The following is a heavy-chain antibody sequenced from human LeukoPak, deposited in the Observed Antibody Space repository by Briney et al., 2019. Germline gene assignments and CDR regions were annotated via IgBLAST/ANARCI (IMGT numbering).Heavy chain of an antibody. CDR2: IYYSGST. CDR3: ARGLR. J-gene: IGHJ4*02. V-gene: IGHV4-39*01. Sequence: PSETLSLTCTVSGDSISSSSYYWGWLRQPPGKGLEWIGSIYYSGSTFYNPSLKSRATISVDTSRNQFSLKLSSVTAADTAVYHCARGLRWGQGTLVTVSA. CDR1: GDSISSSSYY.